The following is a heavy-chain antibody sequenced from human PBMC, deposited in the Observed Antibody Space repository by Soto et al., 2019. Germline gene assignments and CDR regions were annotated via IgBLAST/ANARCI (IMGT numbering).Heavy chain of an antibody. CDR2: IWYDGSNQ. CDR1: GFTFSTYG. CDR3: ARWGDWKRMDV. J-gene: IGHJ6*02. V-gene: IGHV3-33*01. D-gene: IGHD2-21*02. Sequence: QVQMGESGGGVVQPGRSLRLSCAASGFTFSTYGMHWVRQAPGKGLEWVAVIWYDGSNQIYADSVKGRFTISRDNSKSTLYLQMNSLRVDDTAVYYCARWGDWKRMDVWGQGTTVTVSS.